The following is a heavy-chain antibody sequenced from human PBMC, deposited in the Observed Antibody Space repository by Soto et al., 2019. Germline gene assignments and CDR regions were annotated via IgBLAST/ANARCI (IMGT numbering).Heavy chain of an antibody. V-gene: IGHV5-10-1*01. CDR2: IDPLDSQT. J-gene: IGHJ5*02. CDR3: TRHAAITSRGVIVSHWFDP. CDR1: GYRFASYW. Sequence: PGESLKISCEGSGYRFASYWITWVRQVPGKGLEWMGRIDPLDSQTNYSASFEGHVTFSADKSINTAFLQWSSLRASDTATYFCTRHAAITSRGVIVSHWFDPWGQGTPVTVS. D-gene: IGHD3-16*02.